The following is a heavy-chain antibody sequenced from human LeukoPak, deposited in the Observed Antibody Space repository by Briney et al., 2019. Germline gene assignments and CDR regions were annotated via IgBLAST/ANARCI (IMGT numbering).Heavy chain of an antibody. CDR3: ARLPISGWPSFDH. CDR2: IFYDGST. V-gene: IGHV4-39*01. Sequence: PSETLSLTCAVSGASVNTDTFYGGRIRQPLGKGLEWLGSIFYDGSTYNNPSFQSRVTISVDTSKNQISLALRSVTAADTGVYYCARLPISGWPSFDHWGQGTLVTVSS. D-gene: IGHD6-19*01. CDR1: GASVNTDTFY. J-gene: IGHJ4*02.